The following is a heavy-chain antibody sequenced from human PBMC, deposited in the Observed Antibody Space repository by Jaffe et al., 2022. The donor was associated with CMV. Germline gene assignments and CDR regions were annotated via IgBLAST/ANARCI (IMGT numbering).Heavy chain of an antibody. J-gene: IGHJ3*02. Sequence: QLQLQESGPGLVKPSETLSLTCTVSGGSISSSSYYWGWIRQPPGKGLEWIGSIYYSGSTYYNPSLKSRVTISVDTSKNQFSLKLSSVTAADTAVYYCARPSSGSYHDAFDIWGQGTMVTVSS. D-gene: IGHD1-26*01. CDR2: IYYSGST. V-gene: IGHV4-39*01. CDR1: GGSISSSSYY. CDR3: ARPSSGSYHDAFDI.